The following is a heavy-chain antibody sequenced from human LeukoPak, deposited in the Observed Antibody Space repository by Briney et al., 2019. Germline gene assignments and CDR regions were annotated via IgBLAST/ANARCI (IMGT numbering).Heavy chain of an antibody. D-gene: IGHD6-13*01. CDR2: IYYSGST. V-gene: IGHV4-30-4*01. J-gene: IGHJ4*02. CDR3: AKTRGYSSSWYDY. Sequence: SQTLSLTCTVSGGSISSGDYYWSWIRQPPGKGLEWIGYIYYSGSTYYNPSLKSRVTISVDTSKNQFSLKLSSVTAADTAVYYCAKTRGYSSSWYDYWGQGTLVTVSS. CDR1: GGSISSGDYY.